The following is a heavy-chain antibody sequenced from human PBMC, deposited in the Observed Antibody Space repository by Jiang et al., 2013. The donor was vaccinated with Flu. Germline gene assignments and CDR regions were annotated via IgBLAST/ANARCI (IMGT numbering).Heavy chain of an antibody. V-gene: IGHV3-74*01. Sequence: GLVWVSRINSDGSSTSYADSVKGRFTISRDNAKNTLYLQMNSLRAEDTAVYYCALAVGSGQVDYWGPGNPGHRLL. J-gene: IGHJ4*02. CDR2: INSDGSST. CDR3: ALAVGSGQVDY. D-gene: IGHD6-19*01.